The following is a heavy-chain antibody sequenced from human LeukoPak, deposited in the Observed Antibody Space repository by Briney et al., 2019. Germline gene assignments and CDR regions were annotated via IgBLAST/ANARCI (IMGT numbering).Heavy chain of an antibody. J-gene: IGHJ4*02. CDR1: GFTFSDYA. CDR2: ISRSGDTI. D-gene: IGHD1-7*01. Sequence: GGSMRLSCAASGFTFSDYAMSWIRQAPGQGLEWVSYISRSGDTIDYADSVKGRFSISRDNAKNSLYLQMNSLRAEDTAVYYCAGYHWNSGVVYWGQGTLVTVSS. V-gene: IGHV3-11*01. CDR3: AGYHWNSGVVY.